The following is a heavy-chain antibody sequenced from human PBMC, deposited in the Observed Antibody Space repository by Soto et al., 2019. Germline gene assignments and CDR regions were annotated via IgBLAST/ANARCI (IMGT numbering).Heavy chain of an antibody. CDR3: AKGFSDSVIDY. CDR2: ISYDGSNK. Sequence: QVQLVESGGGVVQPGRSLRLSCAASGFTFSTYGMHWVRQAPGKGLEWVAVISYDGSNKYYAYSVKGRFTISRDNSKNTRDLQMSSLRAEDTAVYYCAKGFSDSVIDYWGQGTLVTVSS. D-gene: IGHD3-10*01. J-gene: IGHJ4*02. V-gene: IGHV3-30*18. CDR1: GFTFSTYG.